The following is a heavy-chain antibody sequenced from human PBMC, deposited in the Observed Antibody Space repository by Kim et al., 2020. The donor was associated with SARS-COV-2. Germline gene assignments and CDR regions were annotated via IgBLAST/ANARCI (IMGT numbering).Heavy chain of an antibody. CDR2: INPSGGST. CDR3: ARRDGSGSYYKSPLDY. D-gene: IGHD3-10*01. J-gene: IGHJ4*02. CDR1: GYTFTSYY. Sequence: ASVKVSCKASGYTFTSYYMHWVRQAPGQGLEWMGIINPSGGSTSYAQKFQGRVTMTRDTSTSTVYMELSSLRSEDTAVYYCARRDGSGSYYKSPLDYWGQGTLVTVSS. V-gene: IGHV1-46*01.